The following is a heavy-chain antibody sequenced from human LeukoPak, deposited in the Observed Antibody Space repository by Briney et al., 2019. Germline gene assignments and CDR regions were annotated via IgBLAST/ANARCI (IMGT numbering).Heavy chain of an antibody. CDR1: GFTFSSYA. J-gene: IGHJ4*02. Sequence: PGGSLRLSCAASGFTFSSYAMSWVRQAPGKGLEWVSAISGSGGSTYYADSVKGRFTISRFNSKNTLYLQMNSLRAEDTAVYYCAIREGQQPYPFDYWGQGTLVTVSS. CDR3: AIREGQQPYPFDY. V-gene: IGHV3-23*01. D-gene: IGHD6-13*01. CDR2: ISGSGGST.